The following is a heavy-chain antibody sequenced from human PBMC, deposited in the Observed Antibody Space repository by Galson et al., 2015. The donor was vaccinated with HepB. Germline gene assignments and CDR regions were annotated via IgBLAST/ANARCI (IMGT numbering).Heavy chain of an antibody. J-gene: IGHJ4*02. CDR1: GNSFNYYA. CDR2: INTNNGNP. Sequence: SVKVSCKASGNSFNYYAINWVRQAPGQGLEWMGWINTNNGNPTYAQDFAGRFFFSLDTSVSTTFLQISGLKTEDTAVYYCARDLGPMWGFLRLPFDSWGQGTLVTVSS. D-gene: IGHD2-21*01. CDR3: ARDLGPMWGFLRLPFDS. V-gene: IGHV7-4-1*02.